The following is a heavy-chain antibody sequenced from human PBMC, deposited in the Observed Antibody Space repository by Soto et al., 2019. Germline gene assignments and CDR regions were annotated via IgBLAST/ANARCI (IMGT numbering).Heavy chain of an antibody. CDR3: ARDFPQGYNWNLRSPFDI. V-gene: IGHV6-1*01. J-gene: IGHJ3*02. CDR1: GDSVSSNSAA. Sequence: SQTLSLTCAISGDSVSSNSAAWNWIRQSPSRGLEWLGRTYYRSKWYNDYAVSVKSRITINPDTSKNQFSLQLNSVTPEDTAVNYSARDFPQGYNWNLRSPFDIWGQGTMVTVSS. D-gene: IGHD1-20*01. CDR2: TYYRSKWYN.